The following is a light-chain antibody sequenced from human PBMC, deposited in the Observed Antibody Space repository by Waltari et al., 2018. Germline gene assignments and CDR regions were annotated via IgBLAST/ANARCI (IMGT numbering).Light chain of an antibody. CDR1: QSVSSW. V-gene: IGKV1-5*01. J-gene: IGKJ1*01. CDR2: DAS. CDR3: QQLNSYPWT. Sequence: DIQMTQSPSTLSASVGDRVTITCRASQSVSSWLAWYRQKPGEAPKLLIYDASSLESGVPSRFSGSGSGTEFTLTISSLQSDDFATYYCQQLNSYPWTFGQGTKVEIK.